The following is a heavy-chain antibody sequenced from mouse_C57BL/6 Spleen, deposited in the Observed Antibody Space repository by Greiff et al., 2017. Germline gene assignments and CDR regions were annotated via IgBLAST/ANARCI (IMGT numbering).Heavy chain of an antibody. CDR1: GYTFTSYG. J-gene: IGHJ2*01. V-gene: IGHV1-81*01. Sequence: QVQLKESGAELARPGASVKLSCKASGYTFTSYGISWVKQRTGQGLEWIGEIYPRSGNTYYNEKFKGKATLTADKSSSTPYMELRSLTSEDSAVYFCATGELKLRGFFDYWGQGTTLTVSS. CDR2: IYPRSGNT. CDR3: ATGELKLRGFFDY. D-gene: IGHD3-2*02.